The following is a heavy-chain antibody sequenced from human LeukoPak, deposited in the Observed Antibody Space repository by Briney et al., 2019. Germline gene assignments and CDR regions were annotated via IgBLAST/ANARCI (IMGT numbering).Heavy chain of an antibody. Sequence: GGSLRLSCAAPGFTFSNAWMSWVRQAPGKGLEWVGRIKSKTDGGTTDYAAPVKGRFTISRDDSKNTLYLQMNSLKTEDTAVYYCTTGEYSYGAYYFDYWGQGTLVTVSS. CDR1: GFTFSNAW. CDR3: TTGEYSYGAYYFDY. V-gene: IGHV3-15*01. CDR2: IKSKTDGGTT. J-gene: IGHJ4*01. D-gene: IGHD5-18*01.